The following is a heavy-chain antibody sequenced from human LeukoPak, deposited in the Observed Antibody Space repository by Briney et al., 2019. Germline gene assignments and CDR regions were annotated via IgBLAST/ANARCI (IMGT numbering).Heavy chain of an antibody. Sequence: GGSLRLSCAASGFNFRNYWMTWVRQAPGKGLEWVANINQDGSEKYYVDAVKGRFTISRDNAENLLYLQMNSLRAEDTAVYYCARELGYCSSSSCYTSLDAFDIWGQGTTVTVSS. V-gene: IGHV3-7*01. CDR1: GFNFRNYW. D-gene: IGHD2-2*02. J-gene: IGHJ3*02. CDR3: ARELGYCSSSSCYTSLDAFDI. CDR2: INQDGSEK.